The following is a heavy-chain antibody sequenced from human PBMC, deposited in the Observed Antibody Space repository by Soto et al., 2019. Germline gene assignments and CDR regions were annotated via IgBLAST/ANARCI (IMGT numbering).Heavy chain of an antibody. J-gene: IGHJ4*02. CDR1: GGSSSSYY. D-gene: IGHD3-22*01. V-gene: IGHV4-4*09. CDR3: ARANPDYYDSSGYYSSYFDY. CDR2: IYFTGST. Sequence: PSETLSLTCTVSGGSSSSYYWSWIRQSPGKGLEWIGYIYFTGSTYYNPSLKSRVTMSVDTSKNQFSLKLSSVTAADTAVYYCARANPDYYDSSGYYSSYFDYWGQGTLVTVSS.